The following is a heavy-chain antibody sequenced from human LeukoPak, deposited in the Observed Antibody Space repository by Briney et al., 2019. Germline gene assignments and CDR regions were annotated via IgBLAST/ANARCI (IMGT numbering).Heavy chain of an antibody. V-gene: IGHV5-51*01. CDR2: IYPGDSDT. J-gene: IGHJ4*02. CDR1: GYSFTSYW. Sequence: GESLKISCKGSGYSFTSYWIGWVRQMPGKGLEWMGIIYPGDSDTRYSPSFQGQVTVSADKSISTAYLQWSSLKASDTAMYYCARVSGNQWLPRGFDYWGQGTLVTVSS. D-gene: IGHD6-19*01. CDR3: ARVSGNQWLPRGFDY.